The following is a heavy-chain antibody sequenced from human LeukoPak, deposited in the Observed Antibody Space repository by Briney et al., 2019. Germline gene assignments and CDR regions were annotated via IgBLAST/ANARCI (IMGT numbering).Heavy chain of an antibody. D-gene: IGHD3-16*01. Sequence: PGGSLRLSCAASGFTLNTYWMNWVRQAPGKGLVWASRINGDGTSLTYADSVKGRFTVSRDNAKNTVYLQMNSLRAEDTAVYYCTRDLRMDYYYVDYYYYGMDVWGQGTTVTVSS. CDR1: GFTLNTYW. CDR2: INGDGTSL. V-gene: IGHV3-74*03. J-gene: IGHJ6*02. CDR3: TRDLRMDYYYVDYYYYGMDV.